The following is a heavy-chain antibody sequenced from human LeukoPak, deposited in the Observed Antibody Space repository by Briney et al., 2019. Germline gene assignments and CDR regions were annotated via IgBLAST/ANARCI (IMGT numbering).Heavy chain of an antibody. D-gene: IGHD6-13*01. V-gene: IGHV3-33*01. CDR2: VWYDGRNR. CDR1: GYTFSRHG. CDR3: ARDRPGIAAAGASWFDP. Sequence: GGSLRLSCAASGYTFSRHGIHWVRQAPGKGLEWVAVVWYDGRNRDYADSVKGRFTISKDNSNNMVFLQMDRLRAEDTAVYYCARDRPGIAAAGASWFDPWGQGTLVTVSS. J-gene: IGHJ5*02.